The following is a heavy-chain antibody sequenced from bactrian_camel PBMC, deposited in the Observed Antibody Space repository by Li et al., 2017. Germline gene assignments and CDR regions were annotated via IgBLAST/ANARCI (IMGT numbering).Heavy chain of an antibody. CDR3: ATASWGLLPDTY. CDR1: RYTYHAC. V-gene: IGHV3S53*01. D-gene: IGHD1*01. CDR2: IASDGGT. Sequence: ESGGGSVQTGGSLRLSCAGSRYTYHACMAWFRQAPGKKREGVAGIASDGGTTYADSVKGRFTISRDVAKSTVYLQMNSLKTEDTATYYCATASWGLLPDTYWGQGTQVTVS. J-gene: IGHJ4*01.